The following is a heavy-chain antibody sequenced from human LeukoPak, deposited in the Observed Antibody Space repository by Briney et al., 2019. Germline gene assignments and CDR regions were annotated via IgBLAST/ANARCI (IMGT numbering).Heavy chain of an antibody. Sequence: SETLSLTCAVYGGSFSGYYWSWIRQPPGKGLEWIGEINHSGSTNYNPSLKSRVTISVDTSKNQFSLKLSSVTAADTAVYYCARARDGYNTAESDYWGQGTLVTVSS. CDR2: INHSGST. CDR3: ARARDGYNTAESDY. D-gene: IGHD5-24*01. V-gene: IGHV4-34*01. CDR1: GGSFSGYY. J-gene: IGHJ4*02.